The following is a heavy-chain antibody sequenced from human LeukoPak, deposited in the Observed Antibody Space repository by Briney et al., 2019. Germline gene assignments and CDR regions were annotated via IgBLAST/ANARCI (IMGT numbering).Heavy chain of an antibody. V-gene: IGHV3-23*01. CDR1: GFIFSTYA. Sequence: LAGGSLRLSCAGSGFIFSTYAMKWVRQATGKGLEWVSGISGRGGSTFYADSVKGRFTISRDNSKDTLYLQMNSLRAEDTAVYYCAKGNTAFGSSWYGKAYYYMDVWGKGTTVTVSS. CDR2: ISGRGGST. CDR3: AKGNTAFGSSWYGKAYYYMDV. D-gene: IGHD2-2*01. J-gene: IGHJ6*03.